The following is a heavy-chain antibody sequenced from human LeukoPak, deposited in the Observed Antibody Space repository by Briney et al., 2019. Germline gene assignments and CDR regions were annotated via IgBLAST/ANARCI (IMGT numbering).Heavy chain of an antibody. CDR1: GGSFSGYY. D-gene: IGHD6-13*01. J-gene: IGHJ5*02. CDR3: ARSYEQHFPTGFDP. V-gene: IGHV4-34*01. CDR2: INHSGST. Sequence: SETLSLTCAVYGGSFSGYYWSWIRQPPGKGLEWIGEINHSGSTNYNPSLKSRVTISVDTSKNQFSLKLSSVTAADTAVYYCARSYEQHFPTGFDPWGQGTLVTVSS.